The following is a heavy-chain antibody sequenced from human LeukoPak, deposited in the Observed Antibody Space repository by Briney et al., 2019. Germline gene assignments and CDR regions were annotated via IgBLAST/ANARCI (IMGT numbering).Heavy chain of an antibody. D-gene: IGHD6-13*01. CDR3: ARDGRGAAAADDPLDL. J-gene: IGHJ3*01. V-gene: IGHV1-8*01. CDR2: MNPNSGAT. Sequence: ASVKVSCKASGYTFTNHDFNRMRQASGQGLEWMGWMNPNSGATGYAQKFQGRVTMTRDTSISTAYMELSSLTSEDTAVYHCARDGRGAAAADDPLDLWGQGTTVTVSS. CDR1: GYTFTNHD.